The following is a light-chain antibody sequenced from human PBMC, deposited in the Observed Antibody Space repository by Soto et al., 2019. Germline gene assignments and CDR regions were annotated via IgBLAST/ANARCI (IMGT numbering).Light chain of an antibody. V-gene: IGKV1-17*02. CDR3: LQHNSLPFT. Sequence: DIQMTQSPSSLSASVGDSVTITCRASQDIGDDLDWFQQKPGKAPKRLIYASSGLQSGAPARFSGSGSGTEFALTISNLYPEDFATYYCLQHNSLPFTFGPGTKVDVK. CDR2: ASS. CDR1: QDIGDD. J-gene: IGKJ3*01.